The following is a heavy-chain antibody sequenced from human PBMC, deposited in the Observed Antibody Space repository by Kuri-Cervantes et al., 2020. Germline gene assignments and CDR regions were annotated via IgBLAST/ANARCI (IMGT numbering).Heavy chain of an antibody. Sequence: ASVKVSCKASGYTFTGYYMHWVRQAPGQGLEWMGWINPNSGNTGYAQKFQGRVTITADESTSTAYMELSSLRSEDTAVYYCARDPDGYGYYFDYWGQGTLVTVSS. CDR3: ARDPDGYGYYFDY. CDR2: INPNSGNT. J-gene: IGHJ4*02. CDR1: GYTFTGYY. V-gene: IGHV1-8*03. D-gene: IGHD5-18*01.